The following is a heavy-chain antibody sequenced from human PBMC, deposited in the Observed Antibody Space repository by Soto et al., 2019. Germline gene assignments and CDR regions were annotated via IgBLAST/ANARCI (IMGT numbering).Heavy chain of an antibody. CDR1: GGSISSGDYY. V-gene: IGHV4-31*03. J-gene: IGHJ4*02. CDR3: ARWPQLKPRFDY. CDR2: IYYSVST. Sequence: QVQLQESGPGLVKPAQTLSLTCTVSGGSISSGDYYWSWIRQHPGKGLEWIGYIYYSVSTYYNKSLESRVIISVDTSKNQFSLQMSSVTDADTAVYYWARWPQLKPRFDYWGQGTLVTVSS. D-gene: IGHD1-1*01.